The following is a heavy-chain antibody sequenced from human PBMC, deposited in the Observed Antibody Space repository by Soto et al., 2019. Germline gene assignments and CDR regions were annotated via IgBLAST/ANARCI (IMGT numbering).Heavy chain of an antibody. Sequence: SETLSLTCTVSGGSVSNSNYYWGWTRQSPGKGLEWIGSVYYRGRSYSKSSVKSRVTISVDTSKNQFSLNLNSVTASDTAVYYCVSQRTSVLTQAYFDYWGPGALVTVSS. J-gene: IGHJ4*02. CDR2: VYYRGRS. V-gene: IGHV4-39*01. CDR1: GGSVSNSNYY. D-gene: IGHD2-8*01. CDR3: VSQRTSVLTQAYFDY.